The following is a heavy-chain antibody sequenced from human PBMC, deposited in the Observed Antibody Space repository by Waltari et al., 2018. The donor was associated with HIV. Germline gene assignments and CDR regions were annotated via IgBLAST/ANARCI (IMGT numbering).Heavy chain of an antibody. D-gene: IGHD3-10*01. J-gene: IGHJ2*01. Sequence: QVQLQQWGAGLLKPSETLSLTCAVYGGSFSGYYWSWIRQPPGKGLEWIGEINHSGSTNYNPSLKSRVTISVDTSKNQFSLKLSSVTAADTAVYYCARFFMVRGTEDWYFDLWGRGTLVTVSS. CDR3: ARFFMVRGTEDWYFDL. CDR1: GGSFSGYY. V-gene: IGHV4-34*01. CDR2: INHSGST.